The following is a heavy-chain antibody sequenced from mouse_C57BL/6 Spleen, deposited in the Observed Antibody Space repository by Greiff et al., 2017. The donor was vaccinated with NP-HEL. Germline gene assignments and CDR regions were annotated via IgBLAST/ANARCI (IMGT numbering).Heavy chain of an antibody. D-gene: IGHD3-2*02. CDR3: TRLRLLYYYAMDY. J-gene: IGHJ4*01. Sequence: VQLKQSGAELVRPGASVKLSCTASGFNIKDYYMHWVKQRPEQGLEWIGWIDPENGDTEYASKFQGKATITADTSSNTAYLQLSSLTSEDTAVYYCTRLRLLYYYAMDYWGQGTSVTVSS. CDR1: GFNIKDYY. V-gene: IGHV14-4*01. CDR2: IDPENGDT.